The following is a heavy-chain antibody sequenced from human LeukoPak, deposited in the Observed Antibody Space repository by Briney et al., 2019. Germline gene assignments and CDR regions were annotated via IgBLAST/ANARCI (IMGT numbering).Heavy chain of an antibody. V-gene: IGHV3-30-3*01. CDR3: ARLHPAAIGSVDY. Sequence: PGGSLRLSCAASGFTFSSYAMHWVRQAPGKGLEWVAVISYDGSNKYYADSVKGRFTISRDNSKNTLYLQMNSLRAEDTAVYFCARLHPAAIGSVDYWGQGTLVTVSS. CDR1: GFTFSSYA. D-gene: IGHD2-2*01. CDR2: ISYDGSNK. J-gene: IGHJ4*02.